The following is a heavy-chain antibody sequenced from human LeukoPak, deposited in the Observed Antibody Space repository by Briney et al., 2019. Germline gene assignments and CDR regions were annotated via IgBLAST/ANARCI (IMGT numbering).Heavy chain of an antibody. D-gene: IGHD3-22*01. CDR3: ARVAADDSSGYYYYYWYFDL. J-gene: IGHJ2*01. CDR1: GYSISSGYY. CDR2: IYHSGST. Sequence: SETLSLTCTVSGYSISSGYYWGWIRQPPGKGLEWIGSIYHSGSTYYNPSLKSRVTISVDTSKNQFSLKLSSVTAADTAVYYCARVAADDSSGYYYYYWYFDLWGRGTLVTVSS. V-gene: IGHV4-38-2*02.